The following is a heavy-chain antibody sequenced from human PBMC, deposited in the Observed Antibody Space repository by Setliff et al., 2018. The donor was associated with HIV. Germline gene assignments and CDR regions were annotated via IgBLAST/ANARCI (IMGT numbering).Heavy chain of an antibody. J-gene: IGHJ5*02. D-gene: IGHD3-22*01. V-gene: IGHV4-4*08. CDR3: AGDSGYPSNWFDP. CDR2: VYYTGST. CDR1: GGSIRGYY. Sequence: SETLSLTCTVSGGSIRGYYWSWIRQPPGKGLEWMGYVYYTGSTNYNPSLKSRVTISVDTSTNQFSLKLTSVTAADTAMYFCAGDSGYPSNWFDPWGQGILVTVSS.